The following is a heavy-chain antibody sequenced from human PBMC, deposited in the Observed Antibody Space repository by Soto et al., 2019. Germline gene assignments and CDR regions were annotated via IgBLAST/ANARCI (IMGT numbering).Heavy chain of an antibody. D-gene: IGHD6-6*01. J-gene: IGHJ6*02. Sequence: GGSLRLSCAASGFTFSSYAMHWVRQAPGKGLEWVAVISYDGSNKYYADSVKGRFTISRDNSKNTLYLQMNSLRAEDTAVYYCARDPLEASIAAHPGYYYGMDVWGQGTTVTVSS. CDR3: ARDPLEASIAAHPGYYYGMDV. CDR2: ISYDGSNK. V-gene: IGHV3-30-3*01. CDR1: GFTFSSYA.